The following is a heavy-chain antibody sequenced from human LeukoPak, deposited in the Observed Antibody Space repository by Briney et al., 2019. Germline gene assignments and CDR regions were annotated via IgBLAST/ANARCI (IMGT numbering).Heavy chain of an antibody. V-gene: IGHV4-34*01. CDR2: INHSGST. Sequence: PSETLSLTCAVYGGSFSGYYWSWIRQPPGEGLEWIGEINHSGSTNYNPSLKSRVTISVDTSKNQFSLKLSSVTAADTAVYYCAREGDSSGLKYDYWGQGTLVTVSS. J-gene: IGHJ4*02. D-gene: IGHD3-22*01. CDR3: AREGDSSGLKYDY. CDR1: GGSFSGYY.